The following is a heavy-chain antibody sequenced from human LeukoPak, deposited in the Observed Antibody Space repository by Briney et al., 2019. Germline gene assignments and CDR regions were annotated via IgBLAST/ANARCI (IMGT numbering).Heavy chain of an antibody. D-gene: IGHD3-10*01. J-gene: IGHJ4*02. V-gene: IGHV3-9*03. CDR3: AKSHSEYYGSGSFNY. CDR1: GFTFDDYA. Sequence: GGSLRLSCAASGFTFDDYAMHRVRQAPGKGLEWVSGISWYSGSIGYADSVKGRFTISRDNAKNSLYLQMNSLRAEDMALYYCAKSHSEYYGSGSFNYWGQGTLVTVSS. CDR2: ISWYSGSI.